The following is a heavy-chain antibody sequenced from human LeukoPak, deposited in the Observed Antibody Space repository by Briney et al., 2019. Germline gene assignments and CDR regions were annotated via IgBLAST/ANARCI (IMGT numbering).Heavy chain of an antibody. V-gene: IGHV3-23*01. D-gene: IGHD3-3*01. J-gene: IGHJ2*01. CDR3: AKDESYYDFWSGYSASYWYFDL. Sequence: GGSLRLSCAASGFTFSSYAMSWVRQAPGKGLEWVSAISGSGGSTNYADSVKGRFTISRDNSKNTLYLQMNSLRAEDTAVYYCAKDESYYDFWSGYSASYWYFDLWGRGTLVTVSS. CDR2: ISGSGGST. CDR1: GFTFSSYA.